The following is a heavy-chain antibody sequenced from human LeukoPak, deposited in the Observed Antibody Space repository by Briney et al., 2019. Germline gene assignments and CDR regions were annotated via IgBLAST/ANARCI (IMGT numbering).Heavy chain of an antibody. CDR3: ARLPCGGDCFDAFDI. J-gene: IGHJ3*02. V-gene: IGHV3-48*02. D-gene: IGHD2-21*02. CDR1: GFTFSSYS. Sequence: GGSLRLSCAASGFTFSSYSMNWVRQAPGKGLGWVSYISSSSSTIYYADSVKGRFTISRDNAKNSLYLQMNSLRDEDTAVYYCARLPCGGDCFDAFDIWGQGTMVTVSS. CDR2: ISSSSSTI.